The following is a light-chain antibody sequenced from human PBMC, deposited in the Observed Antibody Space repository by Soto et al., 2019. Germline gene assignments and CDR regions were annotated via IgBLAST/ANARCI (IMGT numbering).Light chain of an antibody. CDR2: WSS. CDR1: QSILYRSTNKNY. V-gene: IGKV4-1*01. J-gene: IGKJ1*01. Sequence: DIVMTPSPDSLAVSLGERATINCKSSQSILYRSTNKNYLAWYQQKPGQPPKLLIYWSSTRESGVPDRFSGSWSGTDFTLTISRLQAEEVALYYCQQYYDAPQTFGQGNKVEIK. CDR3: QQYYDAPQT.